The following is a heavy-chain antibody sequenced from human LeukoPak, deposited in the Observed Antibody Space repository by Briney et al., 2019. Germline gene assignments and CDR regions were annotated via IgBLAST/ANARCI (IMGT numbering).Heavy chain of an antibody. CDR3: ARDTWFGAGRTFDY. CDR1: GGSISSGSYY. Sequence: SQTLSLTCSVSGGSISSGSYYWSWIRQPAGKGLEWIGRIYTSGSTNYNPSLKSRVTISVDTSRNQFSLKLSSVTAADTAVYYCARDTWFGAGRTFDYWGQGTLVTVSS. D-gene: IGHD3-10*01. V-gene: IGHV4-61*02. CDR2: IYTSGST. J-gene: IGHJ4*02.